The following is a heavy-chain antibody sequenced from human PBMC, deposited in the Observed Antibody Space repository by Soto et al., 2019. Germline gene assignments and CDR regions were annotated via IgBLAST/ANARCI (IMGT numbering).Heavy chain of an antibody. CDR2: IIPIFGTA. Sequence: QVQLVQSGAEVKKPGASVKVSCKASGYTFTSYYMHWVRQAPGQGLEWMGGIIPIFGTANYAQKFQGRVKITADESTSTAYMELSSLRSEDTAVYYCARVALLELEDSDYWGQGTLVTVSS. V-gene: IGHV1-69*01. J-gene: IGHJ4*02. D-gene: IGHD1-7*01. CDR1: GYTFTSYY. CDR3: ARVALLELEDSDY.